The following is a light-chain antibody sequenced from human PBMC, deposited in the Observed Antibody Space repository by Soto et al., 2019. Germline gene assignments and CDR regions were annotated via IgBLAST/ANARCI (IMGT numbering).Light chain of an antibody. J-gene: IGKJ2*01. CDR3: QQSFTTPYT. V-gene: IGKV1-39*01. CDR2: AAS. Sequence: DIQMTQSPSFLSASVGDRVTITCRASQTITRNLNWYQQRPGKAPNLLIYAASALQTGVPSRFSGSGSGTDFTLTISSLQPEDFATYYCQQSFTTPYTFGQGTKLEIK. CDR1: QTITRN.